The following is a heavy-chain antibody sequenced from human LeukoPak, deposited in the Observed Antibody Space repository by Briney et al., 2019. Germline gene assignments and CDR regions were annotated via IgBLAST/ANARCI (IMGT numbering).Heavy chain of an antibody. CDR2: ITSRGGYT. D-gene: IGHD4-17*01. V-gene: IGHV3-11*06. J-gene: IGHJ4*02. CDR3: ARAPDYGDYHFDY. Sequence: GGSLRLPCAASGFTFSDYYMSWIRQAPGKGLEWVSYITSRGGYTNYADSVKGRFTISRDNAENSLSLQMNSLRAEDTAVYYCARAPDYGDYHFDYWGQGTLVTVSS. CDR1: GFTFSDYY.